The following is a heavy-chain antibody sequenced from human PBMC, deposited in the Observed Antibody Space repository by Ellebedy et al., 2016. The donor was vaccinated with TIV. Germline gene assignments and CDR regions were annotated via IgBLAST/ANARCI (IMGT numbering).Heavy chain of an antibody. D-gene: IGHD2-2*01. CDR3: ARIGYCSTASCSGAFDI. CDR2: IYYSGSI. Sequence: MPSETLSLTCAVSGYSISRNNEWGWIRQPQGKGLEWIGYIYYSGSIYYNPSLKSRVTMSVDTSKNQFSLKLSSVTAVDTALYYCARIGYCSTASCSGAFDIWGQGTMVTVSS. V-gene: IGHV4-28*05. CDR1: GYSISRNNE. J-gene: IGHJ3*02.